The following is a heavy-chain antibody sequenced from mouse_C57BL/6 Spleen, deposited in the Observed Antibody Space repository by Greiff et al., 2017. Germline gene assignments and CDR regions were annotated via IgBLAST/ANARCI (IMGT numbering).Heavy chain of an antibody. Sequence: EVKLVESEGGLVQPGSSMKLSCTASGFTFSDYYMAWVRQVPEKGLEWVANINYDGSSTYYLDSLKSRFIISGDNAKNIRYLQMSSLKSEDTATYYCAREDYYGSSFFFDYWGKGTTLTVSS. CDR2: INYDGSST. CDR1: GFTFSDYY. D-gene: IGHD1-1*01. CDR3: AREDYYGSSFFFDY. V-gene: IGHV5-16*01. J-gene: IGHJ2*01.